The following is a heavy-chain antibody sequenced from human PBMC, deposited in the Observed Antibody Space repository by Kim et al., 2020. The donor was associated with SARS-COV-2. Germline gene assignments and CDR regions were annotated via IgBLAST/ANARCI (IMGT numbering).Heavy chain of an antibody. V-gene: IGHV4-39*01. CDR2: ST. D-gene: IGHD3-10*01. CDR3: FITMVQGGGY. J-gene: IGHJ4*02. Sequence: STDDNPALTSRVTISVDTSKNKFSLKLSSVTAADTAVYYCFITMVQGGGYWGQGTLVTVSS.